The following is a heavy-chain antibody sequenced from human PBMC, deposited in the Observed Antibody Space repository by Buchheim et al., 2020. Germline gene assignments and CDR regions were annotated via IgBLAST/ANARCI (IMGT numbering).Heavy chain of an antibody. V-gene: IGHV3-23*01. D-gene: IGHD7-27*01. CDR3: AKGPHNWGGAYYYGVDV. CDR2: ISGSGDST. Sequence: EVQLLESGGGLVQPGGSLRLSCAASKFTFSNYAMSWVRQVPGKGLEWVSLISGSGDSTYYADSVRGRFTISRDNSRSKVYLQMNSLRAEDSALYYCAKGPHNWGGAYYYGVDVWGQGTT. J-gene: IGHJ6*02. CDR1: KFTFSNYA.